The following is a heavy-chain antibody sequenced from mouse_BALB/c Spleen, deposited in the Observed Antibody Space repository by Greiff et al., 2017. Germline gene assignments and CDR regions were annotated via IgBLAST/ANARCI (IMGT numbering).Heavy chain of an antibody. CDR1: GFSLTSYG. CDR2: IWSGGST. Sequence: VMLVESGPGLVQPSQSLSITCTVSGFSLTSYGVHWVRQSPGKGLEWLGVIWSGGSTDYNAAFISRLSISKDNSKSQVFFKMNSLQANDTAIYYCARNKGDNPYAMDYWGQGTSVTVSS. D-gene: IGHD3-3*01. J-gene: IGHJ4*01. V-gene: IGHV2-2*02. CDR3: ARNKGDNPYAMDY.